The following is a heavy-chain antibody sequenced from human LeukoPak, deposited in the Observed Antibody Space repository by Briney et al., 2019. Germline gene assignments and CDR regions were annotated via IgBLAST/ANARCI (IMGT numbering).Heavy chain of an antibody. CDR3: ARGEQQLALYYYYYYYMDV. V-gene: IGHV4-61*01. J-gene: IGHJ6*03. D-gene: IGHD6-13*01. CDR1: GGSISSGSYY. CDR2: IYYSGST. Sequence: PSETLSLTCTVSGGSISSGSYYWSWIRQPPGKGLEWIGYIYYSGSTIYNPSLKSRVTISVDTSKNQFSLKLSSVTAADTAVYYCARGEQQLALYYYYYYYMDVWGKGTTVTVSS.